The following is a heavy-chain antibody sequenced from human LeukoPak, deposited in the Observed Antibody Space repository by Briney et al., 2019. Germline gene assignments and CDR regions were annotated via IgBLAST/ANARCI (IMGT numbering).Heavy chain of an antibody. CDR3: ARDKGSSGWYKGADY. Sequence: GASVKVSCKASGGTFSSYAISWVRQAPGQGLEWMGRIIPILGIANYAQKFQGRVTMTRDTSTSTVYMELSSLRSEDTAVYYCARDKGSSGWYKGADYWGQGTLVTVSS. CDR2: IIPILGIA. D-gene: IGHD6-19*01. CDR1: GGTFSSYA. V-gene: IGHV1-69*04. J-gene: IGHJ4*02.